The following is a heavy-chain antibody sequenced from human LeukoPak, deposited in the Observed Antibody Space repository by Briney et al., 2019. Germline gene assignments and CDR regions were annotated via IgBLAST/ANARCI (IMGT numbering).Heavy chain of an antibody. D-gene: IGHD1-26*01. V-gene: IGHV1-2*06. J-gene: IGHJ4*02. CDR1: GYIFTGYY. CDR2: INPNSGGT. Sequence: ASVKVSCKASGYIFTGYYMHWVRQAPGQGLEWMGRINPNSGGTNYAQKFQGRVTMTRDTSISTAYMELSRLRSDDTAVYYCARSGIRVVGATNFDYWGQGTLVTVSS. CDR3: ARSGIRVVGATNFDY.